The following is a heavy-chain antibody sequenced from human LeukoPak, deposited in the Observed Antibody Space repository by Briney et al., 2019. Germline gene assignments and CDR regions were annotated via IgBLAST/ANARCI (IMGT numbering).Heavy chain of an antibody. D-gene: IGHD2-2*01. Sequence: GGSLRLSCAASGFTFSSYDMHWVRQATGKGLEWVSAICTAGDPYYPGSVKGRFTISRENAKNSLYLQMNSLRAGDTAVYYCARGATPAAMNTAWGDAFDIWGQGTMVTVSS. CDR2: ICTAGDP. J-gene: IGHJ3*02. V-gene: IGHV3-13*05. CDR1: GFTFSSYD. CDR3: ARGATPAAMNTAWGDAFDI.